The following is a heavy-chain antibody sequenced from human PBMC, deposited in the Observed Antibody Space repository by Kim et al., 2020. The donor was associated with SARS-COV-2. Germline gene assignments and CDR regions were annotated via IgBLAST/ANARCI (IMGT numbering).Heavy chain of an antibody. Sequence: AQKVQGRVTMTRDTSISTAYMELSRLRSDDTAVYYCARSNTSSTYYGMDVWGQGTTVTVSS. D-gene: IGHD3-16*01. J-gene: IGHJ6*02. V-gene: IGHV1-2*02. CDR3: ARSNTSSTYYGMDV.